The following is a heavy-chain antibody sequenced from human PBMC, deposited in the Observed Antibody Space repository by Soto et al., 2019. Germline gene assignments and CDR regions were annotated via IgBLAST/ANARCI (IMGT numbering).Heavy chain of an antibody. Sequence: GGSLRLSCAASGFTFSGSAMHWVRQASGKGLEWVGRIRSKANSYATAYAASVKGRFTVSRDDSKNTAYLQMNSLKTEDTAVYYCNGLSDIVVVPAAVDYWGQGTLVTSPQ. CDR2: IRSKANSYAT. J-gene: IGHJ4*02. V-gene: IGHV3-73*01. CDR3: NGLSDIVVVPAAVDY. D-gene: IGHD2-2*01. CDR1: GFTFSGSA.